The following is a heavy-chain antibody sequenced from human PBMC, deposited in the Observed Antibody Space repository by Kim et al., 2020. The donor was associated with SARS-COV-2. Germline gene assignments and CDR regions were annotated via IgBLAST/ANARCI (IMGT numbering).Heavy chain of an antibody. J-gene: IGHJ6*02. CDR3: ATDKGYYGMDV. Sequence: YYAGSVKGRFTISRDNAKSSLYLQVNSLRAEDTAVYHCATDKGYYGMDVWGQGTAVTVSS. V-gene: IGHV3-48*03. D-gene: IGHD2-15*01.